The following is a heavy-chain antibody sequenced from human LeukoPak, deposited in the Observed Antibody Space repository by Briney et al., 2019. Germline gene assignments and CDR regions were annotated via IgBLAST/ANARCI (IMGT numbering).Heavy chain of an antibody. J-gene: IGHJ4*02. CDR3: AKDQYINEYSSLGFDY. V-gene: IGHV3-23*01. CDR2: ISGSGGST. Sequence: GGSLRLSCAASGFTFSSYWMSWVRQAPGKGLEWVSAISGSGGSTYYADSVKGRFTISRDNSKNTLYLQMNGLRAEDTAVYYCAKDQYINEYSSLGFDYWGQGTLVTVSS. D-gene: IGHD6-6*01. CDR1: GFTFSSYW.